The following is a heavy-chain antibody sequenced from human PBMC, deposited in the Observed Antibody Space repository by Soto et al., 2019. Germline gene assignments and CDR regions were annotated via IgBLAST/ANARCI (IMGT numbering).Heavy chain of an antibody. D-gene: IGHD3-10*01. CDR1: GFTFSHYA. CDR2: VTGGGHTT. V-gene: IGHV3-23*01. Sequence: GGSLRLSCAASGFTFSHYAMSWVRQAPGKGLEWVSTVTGGGHTTYNADSVNGRFTISRDNSKNTLYLQMNNLRAEDTAIYYCASSSGDLDVYGMDIWGPGTTVTVSS. CDR3: ASSSGDLDVYGMDI. J-gene: IGHJ6*02.